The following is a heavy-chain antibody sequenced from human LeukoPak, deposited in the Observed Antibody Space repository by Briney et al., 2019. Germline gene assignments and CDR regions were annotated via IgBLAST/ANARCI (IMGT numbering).Heavy chain of an antibody. V-gene: IGHV3-23*01. D-gene: IGHD3-10*01. J-gene: IGHJ4*02. CDR2: ISGNGGST. CDR1: GFTFSSYE. CDR3: ANNYYGSGTYYNPRGY. Sequence: GGSLRLSCAASGFTFSSYEMNWVRQAPGKGLEWVSAISGNGGSTYYADSVKGRFTISRDNSKNTLYLQMNSLRAEDTAVYYCANNYYGSGTYYNPRGYWGQGTLVTVSS.